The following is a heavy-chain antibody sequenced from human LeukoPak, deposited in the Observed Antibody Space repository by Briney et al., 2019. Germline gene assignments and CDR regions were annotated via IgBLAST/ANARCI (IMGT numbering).Heavy chain of an antibody. D-gene: IGHD3-22*01. V-gene: IGHV1-2*02. CDR3: ARAPAEITMIART. J-gene: IGHJ5*02. Sequence: GASVKVSCKASGYXFTGYYIHWVRQAPGQGREWLGWIDPNSGDTNYAQMFQGRVAMTRDTSISTAYMELSRLRSDDTAVYYCARAPAEITMIARTWGQGTLVTVSS. CDR1: GYXFTGYY. CDR2: IDPNSGDT.